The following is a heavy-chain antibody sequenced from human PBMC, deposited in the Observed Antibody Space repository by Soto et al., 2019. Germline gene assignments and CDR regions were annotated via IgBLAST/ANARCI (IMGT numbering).Heavy chain of an antibody. V-gene: IGHV4-59*12. CDR2: IYYSGST. D-gene: IGHD3-10*01. Sequence: SETLSLTCTVSGCSISSYYWSWIRQPPGKGLEWIGYIYYSGSTYYNPSLKSRVTISVDTSKNQFSLKLSSVTAADTAVYYCARDLRFRGFYGMDVWGQGTTVTVSS. J-gene: IGHJ6*02. CDR1: GCSISSYY. CDR3: ARDLRFRGFYGMDV.